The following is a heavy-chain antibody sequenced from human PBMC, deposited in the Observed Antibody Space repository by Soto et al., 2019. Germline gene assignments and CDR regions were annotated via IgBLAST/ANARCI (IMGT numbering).Heavy chain of an antibody. J-gene: IGHJ4*02. CDR3: ARDYYKYYDSSGYYRSPAY. CDR1: GFTFSSYS. Sequence: GGSLRLSCAASGFTFSSYSMNWVRQAPGKGLEWVSYISSSIIYYADSVKGRFTISRDNAKNSLYLQMNSLRDEDTAVYYCARDYYKYYDSSGYYRSPAYWGQGTLVTVSS. V-gene: IGHV3-48*02. D-gene: IGHD3-22*01. CDR2: ISSSII.